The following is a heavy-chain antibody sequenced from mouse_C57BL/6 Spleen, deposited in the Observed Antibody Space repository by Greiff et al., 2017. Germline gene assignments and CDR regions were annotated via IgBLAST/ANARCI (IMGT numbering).Heavy chain of an antibody. CDR2: IRLKSDNYAT. J-gene: IGHJ3*01. D-gene: IGHD2-14*01. Sequence: EVKLVESGGGLVQPGGSMKLSCVASGFTFSNYWMNWVRQSPEKGLEWVAQIRLKSDNYATHYAESVKGRFTISRDDSKSSVYLQMNNLRAEDTGMYYCTGGTGFAYWGQGTLVTVSA. V-gene: IGHV6-3*01. CDR3: TGGTGFAY. CDR1: GFTFSNYW.